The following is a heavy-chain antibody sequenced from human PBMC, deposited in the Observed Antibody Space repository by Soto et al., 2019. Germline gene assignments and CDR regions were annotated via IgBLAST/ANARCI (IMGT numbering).Heavy chain of an antibody. CDR1: GFTFSSYG. CDR3: AQRTTAFDY. Sequence: PVGSLRLSCAASGFTFSSYGMHWVRQAPGKGLEWVAVISYDGSNKYYADSVKGRFTISRDNSKNTLYLQMNSLRAEDTAVYYCAQRTTAFDYWGQGTLVTVSS. CDR2: ISYDGSNK. D-gene: IGHD4-17*01. J-gene: IGHJ4*02. V-gene: IGHV3-30*03.